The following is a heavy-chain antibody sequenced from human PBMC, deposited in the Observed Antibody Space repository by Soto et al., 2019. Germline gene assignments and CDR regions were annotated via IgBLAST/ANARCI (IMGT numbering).Heavy chain of an antibody. CDR3: ASPIIAAAGSDY. D-gene: IGHD6-13*01. CDR1: GFTFSSYW. V-gene: IGHV3-7*01. J-gene: IGHJ4*02. Sequence: EVQLVESGGGLVQPGGSLRLSCAASGFTFSSYWMSWVRQAPGKGLEWVANIKQDGSEKYYVDSVKGRFTISRDNAKNSPYLQMNSPRAEDTAVYYCASPIIAAAGSDYWGQGTLVTVSS. CDR2: IKQDGSEK.